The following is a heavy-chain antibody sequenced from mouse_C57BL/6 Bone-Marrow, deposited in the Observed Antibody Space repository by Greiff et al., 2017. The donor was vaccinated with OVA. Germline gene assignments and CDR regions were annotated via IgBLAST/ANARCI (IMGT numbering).Heavy chain of an antibody. D-gene: IGHD1-1*01. Sequence: EVQLVESGGGLVQPGGSLKLSCAASGFTFSDYGMAWVRQAPRKGPEWVAFISNLAYSIYYADTVTGRFTISRENAKNTLYLEMSSLRSEDTAMYYCARHDYYYGSRPYAMDYWGQGTSVTVSS. CDR2: ISNLAYSI. J-gene: IGHJ4*01. CDR3: ARHDYYYGSRPYAMDY. V-gene: IGHV5-15*01. CDR1: GFTFSDYG.